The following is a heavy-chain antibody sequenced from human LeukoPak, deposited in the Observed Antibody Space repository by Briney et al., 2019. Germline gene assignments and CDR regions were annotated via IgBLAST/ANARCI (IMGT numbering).Heavy chain of an antibody. CDR3: ASQITMVRGVIDDY. V-gene: IGHV3-64*01. Sequence: GGSLRLSCAASGFTFSSYAMHWVRQAPGKGLEYVSAISSNGGSAYYANSVKGRFTISRDNSKNTLYLQMGRLRAENMAVYYCASQITMVRGVIDDYWGQGTLVTVSS. CDR2: ISSNGGSA. CDR1: GFTFSSYA. J-gene: IGHJ4*02. D-gene: IGHD3-10*01.